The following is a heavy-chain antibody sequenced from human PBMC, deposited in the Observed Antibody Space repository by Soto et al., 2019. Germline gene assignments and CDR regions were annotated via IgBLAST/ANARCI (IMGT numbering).Heavy chain of an antibody. CDR3: ARDATGGMDV. CDR2: IHSSGSP. V-gene: IGHV4-31*03. J-gene: IGHJ6*02. CDR1: GDSITSGGKA. Sequence: QVQLQESGPGLVKPSQTLSLTCTVSGDSITSGGKAWTWIRQRPGKGLEWIGYIHSSGSPYYNLFLNSRVSVSRDTSKNQFSLNLSSVTAADTAVYYCARDATGGMDVWGQGTAVTVSS.